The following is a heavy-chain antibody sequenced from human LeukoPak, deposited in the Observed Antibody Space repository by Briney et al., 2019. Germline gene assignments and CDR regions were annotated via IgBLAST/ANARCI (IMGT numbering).Heavy chain of an antibody. V-gene: IGHV3-15*01. CDR1: GSTFSNAW. J-gene: IGHJ4*02. CDR3: TTVMYYYDSSGYGS. Sequence: GGSLRLSCAASGSTFSNAWMSWARQDPGKGMEWVGRIKSKTDDGTTDYAAPAKGRFTISRDDSKNTLYLQMKSLKTEDTAVYYCTTVMYYYDSSGYGSWGQGTLVTVSS. CDR2: IKSKTDDGTT. D-gene: IGHD3-22*01.